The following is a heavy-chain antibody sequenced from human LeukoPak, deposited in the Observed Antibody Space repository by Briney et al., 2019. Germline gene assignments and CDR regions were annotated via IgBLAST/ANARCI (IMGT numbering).Heavy chain of an antibody. CDR1: GGSISTYY. CDR2: IYYNEST. Sequence: SETLSLTCTVSGGSISTYYWSWIRQPVGKGLEWIGYIYYNESTNYNPSVKSRVTISADTSKNQFSLELRSVTAADTAVHYCARGRWLVNYWGQGTLVTVSS. J-gene: IGHJ4*02. CDR3: ARGRWLVNY. V-gene: IGHV4-59*01. D-gene: IGHD6-19*01.